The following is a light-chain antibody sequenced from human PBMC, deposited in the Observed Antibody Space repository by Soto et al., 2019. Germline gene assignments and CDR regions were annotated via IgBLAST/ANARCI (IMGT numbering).Light chain of an antibody. CDR1: SSDVGGYDY. V-gene: IGLV2-14*01. CDR3: SSYTTSSALV. Sequence: QSALTQSASVSRSPGQSITIPCTVTSSDVGGYDYVSWYQQHPGKVPKLIIYEVIKRHSGVSHRFSGSKSGNTASLTISGLQTEDEADYYCSSYTTSSALVFGGGTKVTVL. CDR2: EVI. J-gene: IGLJ2*01.